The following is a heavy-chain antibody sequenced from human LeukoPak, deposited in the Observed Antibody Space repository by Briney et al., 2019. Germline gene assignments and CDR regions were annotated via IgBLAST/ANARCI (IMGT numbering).Heavy chain of an antibody. J-gene: IGHJ6*02. V-gene: IGHV1-18*01. CDR1: GSPFPSYG. Sequence: GASVKFSSKASGSPFPSYGISWGRRAPGQGLEWMGWIRAYNGNTNYAQKLQGRVTMTTDTSTSTAYMELRSLRSDDTAVYYCARDLYDFWSGYYSPPRRSNYGMDVWGQGTTVTVSS. CDR3: ARDLYDFWSGYYSPPRRSNYGMDV. CDR2: IRAYNGNT. D-gene: IGHD3-3*01.